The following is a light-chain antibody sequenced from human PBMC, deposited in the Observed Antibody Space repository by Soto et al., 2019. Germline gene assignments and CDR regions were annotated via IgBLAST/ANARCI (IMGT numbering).Light chain of an antibody. J-gene: IGKJ1*01. Sequence: EILFTQSPGTLSLSPGERATLSCRASQSVSSSYLAWYQQKPGQAPRLLIYGASTRDTGIPARFSGSGSGTEFTLPFSRLQSEDFEVYYCQQYNNWPQTFGQGTKVDIK. CDR2: GAS. V-gene: IGKV3-15*01. CDR3: QQYNNWPQT. CDR1: QSVSSSY.